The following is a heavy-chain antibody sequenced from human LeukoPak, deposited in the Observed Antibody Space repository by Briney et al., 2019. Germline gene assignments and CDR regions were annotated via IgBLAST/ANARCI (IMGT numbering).Heavy chain of an antibody. CDR3: ARIPYSSSLTDAFDI. J-gene: IGHJ3*02. V-gene: IGHV3-23*01. CDR2: ISGSGGST. D-gene: IGHD6-6*01. CDR1: GFTFSSYA. Sequence: GSLRLSCAASGFTFSSYAMSWVRQAPGKGLEWVSAISGSGGSTYYADSVKGRFTISRDNAKNSLFLQMNSLRGGDTAVYYCARIPYSSSLTDAFDIWGQGTMVTVYS.